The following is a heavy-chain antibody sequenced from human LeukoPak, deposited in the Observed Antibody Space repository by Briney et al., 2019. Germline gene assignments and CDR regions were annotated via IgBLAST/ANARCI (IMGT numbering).Heavy chain of an antibody. CDR1: GFTFSDYY. J-gene: IGHJ5*02. D-gene: IGHD2-2*02. CDR3: ARDWYCSSSICYTDRNWFDP. Sequence: PGGSLRLSCAASGFTFSDYYMSWIRQAPGKGLEWVSYISTTSTYTDYADSVKGRFTISRDNAKNLLYPQMNSLRPEDTAAYYCARDWYCSSSICYTDRNWFDPWGQGTLVTVSS. V-gene: IGHV3-11*05. CDR2: ISTTSTYT.